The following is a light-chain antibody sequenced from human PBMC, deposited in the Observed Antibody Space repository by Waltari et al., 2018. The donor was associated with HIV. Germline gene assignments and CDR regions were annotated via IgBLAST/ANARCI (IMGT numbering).Light chain of an antibody. CDR3: QQRYSNPRT. V-gene: IGKV1-39*01. Sequence: DIQMTQSPSSLSASVGDRITISCRASQSISTHLNWYQQKLGKVPKVLIYGASTLQSGAPSRFSGSGAGTQGTLTSSKLQPEDFATDDGQQRYSNPRTFGPGTKVEVK. CDR1: QSISTH. J-gene: IGKJ3*01. CDR2: GAS.